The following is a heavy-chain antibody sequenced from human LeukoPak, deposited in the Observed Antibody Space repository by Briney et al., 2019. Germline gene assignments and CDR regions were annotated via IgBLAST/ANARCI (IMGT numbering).Heavy chain of an antibody. CDR3: ARHLPPLFMFDY. D-gene: IGHD2-21*01. V-gene: IGHV4-39*01. CDR1: GGSVSSYY. CDR2: IYYSGST. J-gene: IGHJ4*02. Sequence: RPSETLSLTCSVSGGSVSSYYWGWIRQPPGKGLEWIGSIYYSGSTYYNPSLKSRVTISVDTSKNQFSLKLSSVTAADTAVYYCARHLPPLFMFDYWGQGTLVTVSS.